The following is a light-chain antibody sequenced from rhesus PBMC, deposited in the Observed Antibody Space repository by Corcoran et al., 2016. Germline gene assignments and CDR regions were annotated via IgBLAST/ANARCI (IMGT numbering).Light chain of an antibody. CDR3: LHHKTCPLS. J-gene: IGKJ4*01. Sequence: DIQMTQSPSSLSAFVGDTVTITCRASQDIRRFVNWFQEKPGKVPKLLIYDGSSLQSGVPSRVSGSGVGTDFSLTNRRLQPEDFATYYCLHHKTCPLSFGGGTRVGIQ. CDR2: DGS. V-gene: IGKV1-28*02. CDR1: QDIRRF.